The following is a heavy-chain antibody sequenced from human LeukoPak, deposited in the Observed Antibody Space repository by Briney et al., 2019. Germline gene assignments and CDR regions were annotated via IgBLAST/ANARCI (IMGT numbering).Heavy chain of an antibody. CDR1: GFSFSSYW. CDR2: IKQDGRDK. J-gene: IGHJ1*01. Sequence: GGSLRLSCEASGFSFSSYWMSWVRQAPGKGLEWVANIKQDGRDKYYVDSVKGRFTISRDNAKNSLYLQMKILRAEDTAVYYCARYDGRYYSFEHWGQGTLVTVSS. D-gene: IGHD1-26*01. CDR3: ARYDGRYYSFEH. V-gene: IGHV3-7*05.